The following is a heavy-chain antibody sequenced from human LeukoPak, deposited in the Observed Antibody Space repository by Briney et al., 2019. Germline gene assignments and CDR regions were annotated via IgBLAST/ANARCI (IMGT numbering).Heavy chain of an antibody. CDR2: RSIYNGNT. CDR1: GYDFINYG. D-gene: IGHD6-6*01. J-gene: IGHJ4*02. V-gene: IGHV1-18*01. Sequence: ASVKVSCKASGYDFINYGISWVRQAPGQGLEWMGWRSIYNGNTDYKLQGRVTMTTDKSTNTAYMEVRSLRSDDTAVYYCARGGPFPSSSSSREYYLDYWGQGTLVTVSS. CDR3: ARGGPFPSSSSSREYYLDY.